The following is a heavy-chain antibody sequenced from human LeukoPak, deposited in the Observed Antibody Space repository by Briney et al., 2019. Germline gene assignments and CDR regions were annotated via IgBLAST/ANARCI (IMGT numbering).Heavy chain of an antibody. Sequence: ASVKVSCKASGGTFSSYAISWVRQAPGQGLEWMGRIIPIFGTANYAQKFQGRVTITTDESTSTAYMELSSLRSEDTAVYYCARDMSGYYPGNFDYWGQGTLVTVSS. J-gene: IGHJ4*02. CDR1: GGTFSSYA. D-gene: IGHD3-3*01. CDR2: IIPIFGTA. V-gene: IGHV1-69*05. CDR3: ARDMSGYYPGNFDY.